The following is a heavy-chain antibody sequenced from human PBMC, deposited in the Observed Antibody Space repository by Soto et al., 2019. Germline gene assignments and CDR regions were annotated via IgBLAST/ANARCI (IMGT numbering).Heavy chain of an antibody. D-gene: IGHD3-3*01. CDR2: IYYSGST. V-gene: IGHV4-59*08. CDR1: GGSISSYY. Sequence: SETLSLTCTVSGGSISSYYWSWIRQPPGKGLEWIGYIYYSGSTNYKPSLKSRFTISVDTSKNQFSLKLSSVTAADTAVYYCARMKYYDFWSGYYWYFDLWGRGTLVTVSS. CDR3: ARMKYYDFWSGYYWYFDL. J-gene: IGHJ2*01.